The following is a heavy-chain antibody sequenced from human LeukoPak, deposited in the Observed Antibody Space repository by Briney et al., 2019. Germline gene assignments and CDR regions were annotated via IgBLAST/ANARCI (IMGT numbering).Heavy chain of an antibody. Sequence: GGSLRLSCAASGFTFSSFDMHWVRQSPGKGLEWVSDIWYDGSTKVYADSVKGRFTISRDNSRNTLYLQVNSLRAEDTAVYYCARDRYSSMWSVFEYWGQGALVTVSS. D-gene: IGHD6-13*01. J-gene: IGHJ4*02. CDR2: IWYDGSTK. CDR1: GFTFSSFD. CDR3: ARDRYSSMWSVFEY. V-gene: IGHV3-33*01.